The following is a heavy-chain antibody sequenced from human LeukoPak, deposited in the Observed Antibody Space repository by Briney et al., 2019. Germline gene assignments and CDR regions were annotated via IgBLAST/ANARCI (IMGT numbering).Heavy chain of an antibody. CDR3: ARGVSKERPYYYYGMDV. CDR2: INHSGST. CDR1: GGSFSGYY. D-gene: IGHD1-1*01. V-gene: IGHV4-34*01. Sequence: SETLSLTCAVYGGSFSGYYWSWIRQPPGKGLEWIGEINHSGSTNYNPSLKSRVTISVDTSKNQFSLKLSSVTAADTAVYYCARGVSKERPYYYYGMDVWGQGTTVTASS. J-gene: IGHJ6*02.